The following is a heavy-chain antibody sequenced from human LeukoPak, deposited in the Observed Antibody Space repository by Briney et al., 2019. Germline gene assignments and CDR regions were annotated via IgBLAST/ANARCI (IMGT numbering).Heavy chain of an antibody. V-gene: IGHV4-4*02. Sequence: PSGTLSLTCVFSGDSISDDSVNKNNWLNWVRQAPGKGLEWIGDVSLDGITNYNPSLLGRVTISLNKSAKQVSLRLTSVTAADTAIYYCARDSSAPRSYFALDVWGQGTTVTVSS. CDR1: GDSISDDSVNKNNW. CDR2: VSLDGIT. D-gene: IGHD6-19*01. CDR3: ARDSSAPRSYFALDV. J-gene: IGHJ6*01.